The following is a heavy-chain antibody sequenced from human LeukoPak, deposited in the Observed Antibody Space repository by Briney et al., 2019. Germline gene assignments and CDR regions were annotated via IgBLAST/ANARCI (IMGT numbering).Heavy chain of an antibody. V-gene: IGHV4-34*01. CDR2: INHSGST. Sequence: SETLSLTCAVYGGSFSGYYWSWIRQPPGKGLEWIGEINHSGSTNYNPSLKSRVTISVDTSKNQFSLKLSSVTAADTAVYYCARRVGQQLSLFDSWGQGTLVTVSS. CDR1: GGSFSGYY. CDR3: ARRVGQQLSLFDS. D-gene: IGHD6-13*01. J-gene: IGHJ4*02.